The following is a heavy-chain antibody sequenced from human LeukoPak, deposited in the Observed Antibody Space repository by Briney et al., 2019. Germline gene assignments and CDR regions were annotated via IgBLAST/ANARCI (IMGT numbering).Heavy chain of an antibody. V-gene: IGHV3-30*18. Sequence: GGSLRLSCAASGSTFSSYGMHWVRQAPGKGLEWVAVISYDGGNKYYADSVKGRFTISRDNSKNRLYLQMNSLRAEDTAVYYCAKDPANIAAAASGGYWGQGTLVTVSS. CDR3: AKDPANIAAAASGGY. CDR1: GSTFSSYG. D-gene: IGHD6-13*01. J-gene: IGHJ4*02. CDR2: ISYDGGNK.